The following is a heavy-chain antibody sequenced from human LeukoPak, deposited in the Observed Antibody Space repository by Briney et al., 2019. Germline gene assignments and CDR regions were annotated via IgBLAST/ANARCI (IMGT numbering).Heavy chain of an antibody. V-gene: IGHV4-59*01. CDR2: IYYFGST. D-gene: IGHD1-26*01. J-gene: IGHJ5*02. Sequence: PSETLSLTCTASGASIRSDYWSWIRQPPGKGLEWIGYIYYFGSTSYNPSLKSRVTISADTSKNQFSLKLNSVTTADTGVYYCARRGGSYWFDPWGQGTLVTVSS. CDR1: GASIRSDY. CDR3: ARRGGSYWFDP.